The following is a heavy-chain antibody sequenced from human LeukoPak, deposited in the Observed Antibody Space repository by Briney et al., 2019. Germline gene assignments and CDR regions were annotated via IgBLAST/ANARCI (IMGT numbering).Heavy chain of an antibody. D-gene: IGHD3-9*01. CDR2: INAGNGNT. V-gene: IGHV1-3*01. CDR3: ASQTEPSYYDILTGYHPIDY. Sequence: GASVKVSCKASGYTFTSYAMHWVRQAPGQRLEWMGWINAGNGNTKYSQKFQGRVTITRDTSASTAYMELSSLRSEDTAVYYCASQTEPSYYDILTGYHPIDYWGQGTLVTVSS. CDR1: GYTFTSYA. J-gene: IGHJ4*02.